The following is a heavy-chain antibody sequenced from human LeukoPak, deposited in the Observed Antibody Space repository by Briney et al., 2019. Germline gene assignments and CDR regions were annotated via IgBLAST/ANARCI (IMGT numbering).Heavy chain of an antibody. CDR1: GFTVSSNY. CDR3: ARDNYDYVWGSYRGNWFDP. V-gene: IGHV3-66*01. Sequence: GGSLRLSCAASGFTVSSNYMSWVRQAPGKGLECVSVIYSGGSTYYADSVKGRFTISRDNSKNTLYLQMNSLRAEDTAVYYCARDNYDYVWGSYRGNWFDPWGQGTLVTVSS. J-gene: IGHJ5*02. CDR2: IYSGGST. D-gene: IGHD3-16*02.